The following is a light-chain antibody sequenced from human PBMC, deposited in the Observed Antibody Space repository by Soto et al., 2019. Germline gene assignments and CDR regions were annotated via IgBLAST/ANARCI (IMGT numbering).Light chain of an antibody. V-gene: IGKV3-20*01. J-gene: IGKJ4*01. CDR2: DAS. CDR1: QSVSSTY. Sequence: ELGLTQSPGTLCLSPGERATLSCRASQSVSSTYLAWYQQKPGQAPRLLIYDASSRATGIPDRFSGSGSGTDFTLTISRLEPEDFAVYYCQQYGVSLLTFGGGTNVDIK. CDR3: QQYGVSLLT.